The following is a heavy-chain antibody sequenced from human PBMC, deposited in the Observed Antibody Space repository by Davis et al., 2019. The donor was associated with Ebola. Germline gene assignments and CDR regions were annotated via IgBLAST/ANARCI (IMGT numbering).Heavy chain of an antibody. CDR2: LGLSADT. J-gene: IGHJ4*02. D-gene: IGHD3-22*01. CDR3: VKGSITMTVVVYFDL. Sequence: GGSLRLSCTASGFVFSSYVMSWVRRAPGKGLGWVSTLGLSADTYYADSVKGRFTISRDNSKNTLYLQMSSLRIEDTAVYYCVKGSITMTVVVYFDLWGQGTLVTVSS. CDR1: GFVFSSYV. V-gene: IGHV3-23*01.